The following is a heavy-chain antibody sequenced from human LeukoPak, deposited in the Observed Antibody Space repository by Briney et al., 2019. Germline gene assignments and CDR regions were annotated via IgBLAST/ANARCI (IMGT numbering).Heavy chain of an antibody. V-gene: IGHV3-48*04. CDR3: ARGMSSSSWYSYDY. Sequence: GGSLRLSCAASGFTFSSYSMNWVRQAPGKGLEWVSYISSSSSTIYYADSVKGRFTISRDNAKNSLYLQMNGLRAEDTAVYYCARGMSSSSWYSYDYWGQGTLVTVSS. CDR2: ISSSSSTI. D-gene: IGHD6-13*01. J-gene: IGHJ4*02. CDR1: GFTFSSYS.